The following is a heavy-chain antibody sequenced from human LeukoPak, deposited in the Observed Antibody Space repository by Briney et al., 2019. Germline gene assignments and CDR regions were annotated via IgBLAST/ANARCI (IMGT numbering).Heavy chain of an antibody. CDR2: ISAYNGNT. J-gene: IGHJ3*02. Sequence: ASVKVSCKASGYTFTSYGISWVRQAPGQGLEWVGWISAYNGNTNYAQKLQGRVTMTTDTSTSTAYMELRSLRSDDTAVYYCARISSGWYAFDIWGQGTMVTVSS. CDR1: GYTFTSYG. CDR3: ARISSGWYAFDI. D-gene: IGHD6-19*01. V-gene: IGHV1-18*01.